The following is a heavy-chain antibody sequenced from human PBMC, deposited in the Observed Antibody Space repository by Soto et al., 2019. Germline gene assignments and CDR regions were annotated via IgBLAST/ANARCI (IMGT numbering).Heavy chain of an antibody. CDR3: ARGFWDSSSWRYYYYGMDV. CDR1: GVSLSTSGMC. D-gene: IGHD6-13*01. J-gene: IGHJ6*02. V-gene: IGHV2-70*01. CDR2: IDWDDDK. Sequence: SGPTLVNPTQTLTLTCTFSGVSLSTSGMCVSWIRQPPGNALEWLALIDWDDDKYYSTSLKTRLTISKDTSKNQVVLTMTNMDPVDTATYYCARGFWDSSSWRYYYYGMDVWGQGTTVTVSS.